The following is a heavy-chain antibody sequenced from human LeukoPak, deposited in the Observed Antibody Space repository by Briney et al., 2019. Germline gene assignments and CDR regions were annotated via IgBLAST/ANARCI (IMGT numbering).Heavy chain of an antibody. CDR1: GFTFSNYD. V-gene: IGHV3-30*03. J-gene: IGHJ5*02. CDR2: ILYDGSNK. Sequence: GRSLRLSCAASGFTFSNYDMHWVRQAPGKGLEWVAVILYDGSNKYYADSVKGRFTISRDNSKNTLYLQMNSLRAEDTAVYYCATYYYGSGSYYNRNWFDPWGQGTLVTVSS. D-gene: IGHD3-10*01. CDR3: ATYYYGSGSYYNRNWFDP.